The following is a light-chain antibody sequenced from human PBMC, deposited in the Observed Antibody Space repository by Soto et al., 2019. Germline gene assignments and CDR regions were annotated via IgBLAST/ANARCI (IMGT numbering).Light chain of an antibody. J-gene: IGKJ4*01. CDR1: QDIGTD. CDR2: TSS. V-gene: IGKV1-27*01. Sequence: DIQMTQSPSSLSASVGDRVTITCRASQDIGTDLGWYQQKPGKVPKLLIYTSSTLQSGVPSRFSGSGSGTDFTLTISNLQPEDVATYYCQKHNAAPLTFGGGTKVDIK. CDR3: QKHNAAPLT.